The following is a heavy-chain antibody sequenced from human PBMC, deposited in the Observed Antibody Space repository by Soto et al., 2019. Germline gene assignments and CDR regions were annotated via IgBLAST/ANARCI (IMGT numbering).Heavy chain of an antibody. CDR1: GFTFSSYG. V-gene: IGHV3-33*01. Sequence: GGSLRLSCAASGFTFSSYGMHWVRQAPEKGLDWVAVIWYDGSNKYYADSVKGRFTISRDNSKNTLYLQMNSLRAEDTALYYCAREPMVRGNSYAFDIWGQGTMVTVSS. CDR3: AREPMVRGNSYAFDI. J-gene: IGHJ3*02. CDR2: IWYDGSNK. D-gene: IGHD3-10*01.